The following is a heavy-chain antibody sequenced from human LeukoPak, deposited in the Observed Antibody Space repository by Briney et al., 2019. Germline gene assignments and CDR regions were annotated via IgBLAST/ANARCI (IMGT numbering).Heavy chain of an antibody. CDR3: ASGGYSYTWPPSYYYGMDV. Sequence: GGSLRLSRAASGFTFRSYWMRWVRQAAGKGVGWVANIKEDGSDEYYVDFVNARFTISRDNAKNSLYLQMNSLRADHTAVYYCASGGYSYTWPPSYYYGMDVWGQGTTVTASS. D-gene: IGHD5-18*01. V-gene: IGHV3-7*05. CDR1: GFTFRSYW. CDR2: IKEDGSDE. J-gene: IGHJ6*02.